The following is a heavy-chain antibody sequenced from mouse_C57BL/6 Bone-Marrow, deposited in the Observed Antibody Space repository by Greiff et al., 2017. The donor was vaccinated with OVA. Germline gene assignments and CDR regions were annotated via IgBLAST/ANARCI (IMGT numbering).Heavy chain of an antibody. Sequence: EVNVVESGGDLVKPGGSLKLSCAASGFTFSSYGMSWVRQTPDKRLEWVATISSGGSYTYYPDSVKGRFTISRDNAKNTLYLQMSSLKSEDTAMYYCARRGITTVFDYWGKGTTLTVSS. CDR3: ARRGITTVFDY. V-gene: IGHV5-6*02. D-gene: IGHD1-1*01. J-gene: IGHJ2*01. CDR1: GFTFSSYG. CDR2: ISSGGSYT.